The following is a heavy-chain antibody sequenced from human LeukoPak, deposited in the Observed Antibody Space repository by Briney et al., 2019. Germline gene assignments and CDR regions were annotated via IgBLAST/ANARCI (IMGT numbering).Heavy chain of an antibody. Sequence: PSETLSLTCTVSGGSISSGSYYWSWIRQPAGKGLEWIGRIYTSGNTNYNPSLKSRVTISVDTSENQFSLKLSSVTAADTAVYYCARDLIVGATSIIDYWGQGTLVTVSS. V-gene: IGHV4-61*02. CDR3: ARDLIVGATSIIDY. CDR2: IYTSGNT. CDR1: GGSISSGSYY. J-gene: IGHJ4*02. D-gene: IGHD1-26*01.